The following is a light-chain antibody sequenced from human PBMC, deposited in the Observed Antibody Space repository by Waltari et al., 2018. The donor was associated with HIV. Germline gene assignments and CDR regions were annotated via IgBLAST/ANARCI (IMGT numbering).Light chain of an antibody. J-gene: IGLJ3*02. Sequence: QSALTQPRSVSGSPGQSVTLSCPGTSSDFGGYKYDYWYQQHPTQAPNLMIYDGTKRPSVVPARSAGSKAVHTASLTIAGLEAEDEADYYCCSYAGSYTLVFGGGTKLTVL. CDR1: SSDFGGYKY. CDR2: DGT. CDR3: CSYAGSYTLV. V-gene: IGLV2-11*01.